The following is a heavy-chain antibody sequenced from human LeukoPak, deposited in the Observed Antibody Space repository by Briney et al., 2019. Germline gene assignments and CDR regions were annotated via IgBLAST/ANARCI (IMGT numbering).Heavy chain of an antibody. V-gene: IGHV3-23*01. CDR1: GFTFSSYG. CDR3: ARDSRPLFYFDY. J-gene: IGHJ4*01. CDR2: ISDAGGST. Sequence: PGGSLRLSCAASGFTFSSYGMNWVRQAPGKGLEWVLVISDAGGSTNYAGSVKGRFTTSRDNSKNTLYLQMSSLRAEDTAVYYCARDSRPLFYFDYWGHGTLVTVSS.